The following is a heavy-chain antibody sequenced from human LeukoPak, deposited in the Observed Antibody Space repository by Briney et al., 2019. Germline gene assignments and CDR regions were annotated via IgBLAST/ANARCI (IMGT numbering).Heavy chain of an antibody. Sequence: SETLSLTCSVSGGSITSYYWSWVRQPAGKGLEWIGRIYTSGSTNYNPSLKSRVTMSIDASKKQLSLKLNSVTAADTAVYYCARRKRDAFDIWGQGTMVTVS. V-gene: IGHV4-4*07. CDR1: GGSITSYY. J-gene: IGHJ3*02. CDR3: ARRKRDAFDI. CDR2: IYTSGST.